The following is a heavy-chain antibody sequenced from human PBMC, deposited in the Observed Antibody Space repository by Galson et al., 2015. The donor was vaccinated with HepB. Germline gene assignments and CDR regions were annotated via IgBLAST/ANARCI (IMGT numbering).Heavy chain of an antibody. V-gene: IGHV4-59*08. J-gene: IGHJ4*02. Sequence: SEPLSLTCSVSGGSINKYYWSWIRQPPGKGLEWIGYIDYNGNTNYSPSLKSRVTISVDTPQNQLSLKLSSVTVADTAVYYCARNYGGNAFANFDYWGQGTLVTVSS. CDR2: IDYNGNT. CDR1: GGSINKYY. CDR3: ARNYGGNAFANFDY. D-gene: IGHD4-23*01.